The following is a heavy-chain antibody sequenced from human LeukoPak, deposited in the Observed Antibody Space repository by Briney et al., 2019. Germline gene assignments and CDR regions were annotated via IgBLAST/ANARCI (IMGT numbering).Heavy chain of an antibody. D-gene: IGHD5-24*01. V-gene: IGHV5-51*01. J-gene: IGHJ4*02. CDR1: GNSFTNYW. CDR3: ARRGGYNRLDFDY. Sequence: GEFLKISCKGSGNSFTNYWIGWVRPMPGKGLGLVGIIYPGGYETRYSTSFQGQDTISADKYISTAYLEGSSQKASDSGIYYCARRGGYNRLDFDYWGQGTVDTVPS. CDR2: IYPGGYET.